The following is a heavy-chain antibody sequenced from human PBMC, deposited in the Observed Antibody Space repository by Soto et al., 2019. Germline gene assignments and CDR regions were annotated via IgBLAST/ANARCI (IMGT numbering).Heavy chain of an antibody. Sequence: SETLSLTCIVSGGSISSYYWSWIRQTPGKGLEWLGYVYYTGTTRYNPPLESRVTISLDTAKKQFSLNLSSVTAADTAVYYCVRDQQMGRLDPWGQGTLVTVSS. CDR3: VRDQQMGRLDP. CDR2: VYYTGTT. V-gene: IGHV4-59*01. CDR1: GGSISSYY. J-gene: IGHJ5*02. D-gene: IGHD6-13*01.